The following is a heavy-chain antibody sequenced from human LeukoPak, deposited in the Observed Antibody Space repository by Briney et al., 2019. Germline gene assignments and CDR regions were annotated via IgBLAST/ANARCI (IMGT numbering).Heavy chain of an antibody. V-gene: IGHV3-53*01. CDR2: IFGGGST. CDR3: ASGSTGWYGGFDY. D-gene: IGHD6-19*01. CDR1: GFTVRRNY. Sequence: PGGSLRLSCAASGFTVRRNYMSWVRQAPGKGLEWVSVIFGGGSTYYADSVKGRFTISRDNTKNTLYLQMNSLRAEDTAVYYCASGSTGWYGGFDYWGQGTLVTVSS. J-gene: IGHJ4*02.